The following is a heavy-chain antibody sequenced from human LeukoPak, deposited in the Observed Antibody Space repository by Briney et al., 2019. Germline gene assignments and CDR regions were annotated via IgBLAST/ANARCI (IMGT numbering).Heavy chain of an antibody. Sequence: PSETLSLTCTVSGGSISSSSYYWGWIRQPPGKGLEWIGEINHSGSTNYNPSLKSRVTISVDTSKNQFSLKLSPVTAADTAVYYCARKKDDFWSGYHLTYYFDYWGQGTLVTVSS. J-gene: IGHJ4*02. D-gene: IGHD3-3*01. CDR1: GGSISSSSYY. V-gene: IGHV4-39*07. CDR3: ARKKDDFWSGYHLTYYFDY. CDR2: INHSGST.